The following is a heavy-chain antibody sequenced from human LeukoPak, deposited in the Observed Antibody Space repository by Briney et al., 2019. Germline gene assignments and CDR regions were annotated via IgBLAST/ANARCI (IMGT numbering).Heavy chain of an antibody. CDR1: GGSISSYY. Sequence: SETLSPTCTVSGGSISSYYWSWIRQPPGKGLEWIGSIYYSGSTYYNPSLKSRVTISVDTSKNQFSLKLSSVTAADTAVYYCARLGQLVPLDYWGQGTLVTVSS. J-gene: IGHJ4*02. CDR3: ARLGQLVPLDY. V-gene: IGHV4-59*05. D-gene: IGHD5-24*01. CDR2: IYYSGST.